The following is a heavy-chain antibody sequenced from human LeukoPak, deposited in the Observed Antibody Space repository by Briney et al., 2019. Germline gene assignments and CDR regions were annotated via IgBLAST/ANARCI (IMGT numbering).Heavy chain of an antibody. V-gene: IGHV3-7*01. Sequence: GGSLRLSCAVSGFAFNTYWMTWVRQAPGKGLKWVANINLDGNEVHYVDSLKDRFTISRDNARNSLYLQMSSLRAEDTAVYYCASGRHDFVHWGHGTLVTVSS. J-gene: IGHJ4*01. CDR3: ASGRHDFVH. CDR2: INLDGNEV. CDR1: GFAFNTYW. D-gene: IGHD3-16*01.